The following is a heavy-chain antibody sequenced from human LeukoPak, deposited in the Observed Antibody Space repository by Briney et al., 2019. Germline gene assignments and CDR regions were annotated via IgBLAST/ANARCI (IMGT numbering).Heavy chain of an antibody. Sequence: ASVKVSCKASGYSFTSHYMHWVRQAPGQGLEWMGLINPSGSSTLYAQKFQGRVTMTRDMSTTTDYMELSSLRSEDTAVYYCARVGKVGAFDIWGQGTMVTVSS. CDR1: GYSFTSHY. D-gene: IGHD1-26*01. J-gene: IGHJ3*02. CDR3: ARVGKVGAFDI. V-gene: IGHV1-46*01. CDR2: INPSGSST.